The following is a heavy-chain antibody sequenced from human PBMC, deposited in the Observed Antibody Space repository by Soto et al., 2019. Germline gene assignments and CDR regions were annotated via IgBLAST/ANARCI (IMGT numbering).Heavy chain of an antibody. V-gene: IGHV4-34*01. J-gene: IGHJ4*02. D-gene: IGHD4-17*01. CDR3: ARFSVTTDY. Sequence: PSETLSLTCAVYGGSFSCYYWSWIRQPPGKGLEWIGEINHSGSTNYNPSLKSRVTISVDTSKNQFSLKLSSVTAADTAVYYCARFSVTTDYWGQGTLVTVSS. CDR2: INHSGST. CDR1: GGSFSCYY.